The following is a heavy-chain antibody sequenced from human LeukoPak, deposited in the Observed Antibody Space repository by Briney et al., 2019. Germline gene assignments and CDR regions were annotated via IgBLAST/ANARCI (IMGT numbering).Heavy chain of an antibody. D-gene: IGHD6-13*01. V-gene: IGHV5-51*01. CDR3: ARRTCWYVDA. CDR1: GYSFTNYW. CDR2: IYPADSDS. J-gene: IGHJ5*02. Sequence: GESLKISCKGSGYSFTNYWIGWVRQMPGKGLEWMGVIYPADSDSRYSPSFQGQVTISADKSISTAYLQWSSLKASDTAMYYCARRTCWYVDAWGQGTLVTVSS.